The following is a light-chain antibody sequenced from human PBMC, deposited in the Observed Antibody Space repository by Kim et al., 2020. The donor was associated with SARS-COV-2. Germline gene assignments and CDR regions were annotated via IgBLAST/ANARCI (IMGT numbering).Light chain of an antibody. CDR2: DAS. Sequence: DIQMTQSPSSLSASVGDRVTITCQASQDISNYLNWYQQKPGKAPKLLIYDASNLETGVPSRFSGSGSGTDFTFTISSLQPEDIATYYCQQYDNLPPRTFCGGPKVDIK. V-gene: IGKV1-33*01. J-gene: IGKJ4*01. CDR3: QQYDNLPPRT. CDR1: QDISNY.